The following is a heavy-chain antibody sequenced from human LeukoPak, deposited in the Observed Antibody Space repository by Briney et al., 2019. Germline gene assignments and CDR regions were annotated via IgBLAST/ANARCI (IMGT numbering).Heavy chain of an antibody. CDR2: INPNSGGT. CDR1: GYTFTGYY. V-gene: IGHV1-2*02. Sequence: ASVKVSCKASGYTFTGYYMHWVRQAPGQGLEWMGWINPNSGGTNYAQKFQGRVTMTRDTSISTAYMELSRLRSGDTAVYYCAREGVTGTALDPWGQGTLVTVSS. CDR3: AREGVTGTALDP. J-gene: IGHJ5*02. D-gene: IGHD1-20*01.